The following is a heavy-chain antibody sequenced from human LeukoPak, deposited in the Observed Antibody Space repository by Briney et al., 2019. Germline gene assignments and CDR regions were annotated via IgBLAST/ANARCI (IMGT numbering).Heavy chain of an antibody. Sequence: SETLSLTCTVSGGSISSYYWSWIRQPAGKGLEWIGRIYTSGSTNYNPSLKSRVTMSVDTSKNQFPPKLSSVTAADTAVYYCAVGERVVQGVRQYYFDYWGQGTLVTVSS. V-gene: IGHV4-4*07. J-gene: IGHJ4*02. CDR3: AVGERVVQGVRQYYFDY. CDR2: IYTSGST. CDR1: GGSISSYY. D-gene: IGHD3-10*01.